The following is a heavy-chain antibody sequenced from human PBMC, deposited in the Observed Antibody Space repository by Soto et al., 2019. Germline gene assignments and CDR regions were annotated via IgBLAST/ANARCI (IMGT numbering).Heavy chain of an antibody. CDR2: IKEDGSEK. V-gene: IGHV3-7*05. Sequence: GGSLRLSCAGSGFTFSSFWMSWVRQAPGKGLEWVANIKEDGSEKYYVDSVKGRFTISRDNAKNSLYLQMNTLRAEDTAVYYCARDRRSGSRSFDYWGQGTLVTVSS. D-gene: IGHD1-26*01. CDR1: GFTFSSFW. CDR3: ARDRRSGSRSFDY. J-gene: IGHJ4*02.